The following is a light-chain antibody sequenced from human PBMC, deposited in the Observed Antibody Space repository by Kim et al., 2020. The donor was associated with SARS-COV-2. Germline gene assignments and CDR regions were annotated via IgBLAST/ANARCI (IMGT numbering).Light chain of an antibody. CDR2: KAS. CDR1: QSVSNW. Sequence: SVGDTVTITCRASQSVSNWLAWYQQKPGKAPKLLIYKASTLELGVSSRFSGSGSGTDFTLTIGSLQPDDSGTYYCQQYNAFPLTFGGGTKLEIK. CDR3: QQYNAFPLT. V-gene: IGKV1-5*03. J-gene: IGKJ4*01.